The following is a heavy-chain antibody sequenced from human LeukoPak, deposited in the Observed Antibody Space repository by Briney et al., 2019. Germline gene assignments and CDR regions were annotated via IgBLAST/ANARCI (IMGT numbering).Heavy chain of an antibody. CDR3: AFEIGRSQGAFDI. CDR1: GFIFSKYA. J-gene: IGHJ3*02. Sequence: GRSLRLYCAASGFIFSKYAMHWVRQTPGKGLEWVAAIWNDGSDENYADSVKGRFTISSDNSKNTLYLQMNSLRAEDTAVYYCAFEIGRSQGAFDIWGQGTMITVSS. CDR2: IWNDGSDE. D-gene: IGHD1-26*01. V-gene: IGHV3-33*01.